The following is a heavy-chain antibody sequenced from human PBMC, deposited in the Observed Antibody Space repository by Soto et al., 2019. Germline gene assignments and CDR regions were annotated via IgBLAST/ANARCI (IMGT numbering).Heavy chain of an antibody. V-gene: IGHV1-69*06. CDR3: XXXXSXHFDGGDFXYXMNX. D-gene: IGHD3-16*01. Sequence: QVQLVQSGAEVKKPGSSVKVSCKASGGSISNYAISWVRQAPGQGLEWMGGIIPIFGTAKYAQKFQGRLTITAGKXXXTAYMELSXLXSXXXXXXXXXXXXSXHFDGGDFXYXMNXWGQXTTVT. CDR1: GGSISNYA. CDR2: IIPIFGTA. J-gene: IGHJ6*02.